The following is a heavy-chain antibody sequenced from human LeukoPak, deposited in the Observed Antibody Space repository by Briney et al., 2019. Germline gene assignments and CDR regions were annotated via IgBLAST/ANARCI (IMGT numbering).Heavy chain of an antibody. Sequence: PSQTLSLTCTVSGGSISSGGYYWGWIRQHPGKGLEWIGYIYYSGSTYYNPSLNSRGTISVDTSKNQFSLKLSSVTAADTAVYYCASRAVGAAPGDWFDPWGQGTLVTVSS. CDR2: IYYSGST. CDR3: ASRAVGAAPGDWFDP. V-gene: IGHV4-31*03. CDR1: GGSISSGGYY. J-gene: IGHJ5*02. D-gene: IGHD2-15*01.